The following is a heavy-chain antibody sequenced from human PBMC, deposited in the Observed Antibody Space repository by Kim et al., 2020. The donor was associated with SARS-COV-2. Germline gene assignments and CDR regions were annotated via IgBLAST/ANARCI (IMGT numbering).Heavy chain of an antibody. J-gene: IGHJ6*02. V-gene: IGHV4-34*01. CDR3: ARGVGTAVYYGMDV. D-gene: IGHD1-1*01. Sequence: PALKSRVTISVDTSKNQFSLKLSSVTAADTAVYYCARGVGTAVYYGMDVWGQGTTVTVSS.